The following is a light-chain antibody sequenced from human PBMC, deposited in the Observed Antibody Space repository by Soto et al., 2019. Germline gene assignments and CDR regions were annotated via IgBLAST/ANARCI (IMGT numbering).Light chain of an antibody. Sequence: EIVLTQSPGTLSLSPGERATLSCRASQSIFNNYLAWYQQKPGQAPRLLIYGASSRATGIPDRFSGSGSGTDFTLTISRLEPDDFAVYYCQQFGSSPISTFGPGTKVDVK. J-gene: IGKJ3*01. V-gene: IGKV3-20*01. CDR2: GAS. CDR1: QSIFNNY. CDR3: QQFGSSPIST.